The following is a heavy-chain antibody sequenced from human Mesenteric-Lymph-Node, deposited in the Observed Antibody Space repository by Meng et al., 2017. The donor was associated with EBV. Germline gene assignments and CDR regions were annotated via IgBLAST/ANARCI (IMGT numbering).Heavy chain of an antibody. CDR2: IHHSGTT. CDR3: ATYYYNSANSLDY. J-gene: IGHJ4*02. Sequence: QVQLQESGPGLVKPSGTLSLTCAVSGGSISSSTYWSWVRQPPGKGLEWIAEIHHSGTTNYSPSLKSRVTISVDNSKNQFSLNLSSVTAADTAVYYCATYYYNSANSLDYWGQGPRVTVAS. D-gene: IGHD3-10*01. V-gene: IGHV4-4*02. CDR1: GGSISSSTY.